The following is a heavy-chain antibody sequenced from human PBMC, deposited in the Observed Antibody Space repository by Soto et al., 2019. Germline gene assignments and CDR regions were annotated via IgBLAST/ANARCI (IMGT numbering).Heavy chain of an antibody. Sequence: GGSLRLSCAASGFTFSSYAMSWVRQAPGKGLEWVSAISGSGGSTYYADSVKGRFTISRDNSKNTLYLQMNSLRAEDTAVYYCAKDFPYYDSSGYYFQPTWGQGTLVTVSS. J-gene: IGHJ5*02. V-gene: IGHV3-23*01. CDR1: GFTFSSYA. CDR3: AKDFPYYDSSGYYFQPT. D-gene: IGHD3-22*01. CDR2: ISGSGGST.